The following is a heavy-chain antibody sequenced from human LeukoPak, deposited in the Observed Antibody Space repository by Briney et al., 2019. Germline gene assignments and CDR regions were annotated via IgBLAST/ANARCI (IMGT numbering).Heavy chain of an antibody. CDR2: IYYSGST. V-gene: IGHV4-30-4*08. CDR1: GGSISSGDYY. CDR3: ASGYYYDSSGYYGGQHAFDI. D-gene: IGHD3-22*01. J-gene: IGHJ3*02. Sequence: SETLSLTCTVSGGSISSGDYYWSWIRQPPGTGLEWIGYIYYSGSTYYNPSLKSRVTISVDTSKNQFSLKLSSVTAADTAVYYCASGYYYDSSGYYGGQHAFDIWGQGTMVTVSS.